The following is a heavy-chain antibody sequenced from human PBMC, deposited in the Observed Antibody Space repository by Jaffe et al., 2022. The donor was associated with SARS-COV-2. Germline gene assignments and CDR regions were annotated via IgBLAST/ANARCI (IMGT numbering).Heavy chain of an antibody. CDR2: ISGSGAST. V-gene: IGHV3-23*04. CDR3: ALDGSGNYYNPRHFDH. CDR1: GFTFSSYA. D-gene: IGHD3-10*01. J-gene: IGHJ4*02. Sequence: EVQLVESGGGLVQRGGSLRLSCAVSGFTFSSYAISWVRQAPGKGLEWVSGISGSGASTYYADSVKGRFTISRDNPKNTLYLQMNSLRAEDTAVYYCALDGSGNYYNPRHFDHWGQGTLVTVSS.